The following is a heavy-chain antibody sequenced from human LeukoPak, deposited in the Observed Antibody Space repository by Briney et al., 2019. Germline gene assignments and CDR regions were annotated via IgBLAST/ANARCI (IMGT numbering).Heavy chain of an antibody. Sequence: PGGSLRLSCAASGFTFSSYSMNWVRQAPGKGLEWVSSISSSSSYIYYADSVKGRFTISRDNAKNSLYLQMNSLRAEDTAVYYCARLGIAAASSYYYFDYWGQGTLVTVPS. CDR1: GFTFSSYS. CDR2: ISSSSSYI. CDR3: ARLGIAAASSYYYFDY. V-gene: IGHV3-21*01. J-gene: IGHJ4*02. D-gene: IGHD6-13*01.